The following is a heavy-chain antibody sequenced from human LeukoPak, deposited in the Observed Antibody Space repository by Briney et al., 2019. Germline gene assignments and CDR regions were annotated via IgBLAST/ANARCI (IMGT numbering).Heavy chain of an antibody. V-gene: IGHV3-23*01. CDR3: ANALWFADSDGDY. CDR2: ISRSGGST. D-gene: IGHD3-10*01. J-gene: IGHJ4*02. Sequence: PGGSLRLSCAASGFTFSSYAMTWVRRTPGQGLEWVSAISRSGGSTLYADSVKGRFTISRDNSKNTLYLQMNSLRAEDTAVYYCANALWFADSDGDYWGQGTLVTVSS. CDR1: GFTFSSYA.